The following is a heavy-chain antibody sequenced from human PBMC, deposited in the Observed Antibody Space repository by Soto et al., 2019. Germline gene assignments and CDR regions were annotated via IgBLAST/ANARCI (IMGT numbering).Heavy chain of an antibody. J-gene: IGHJ3*02. CDR3: AREEAELTIFGVVTPTGAFDI. V-gene: IGHV3-48*02. CDR2: ISSSSSTI. Sequence: GGSLRLSCAASGFTFSSYSMNWVRQAPGKGLEWVSYISSSSSTIYYADSVKGRFTISRDNAKNSLYLQMNSLRDEDTAVYYCAREEAELTIFGVVTPTGAFDIWGQGTMVTVSS. CDR1: GFTFSSYS. D-gene: IGHD3-3*01.